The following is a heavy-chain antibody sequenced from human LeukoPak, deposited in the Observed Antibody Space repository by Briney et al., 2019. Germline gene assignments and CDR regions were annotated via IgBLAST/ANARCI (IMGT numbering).Heavy chain of an antibody. D-gene: IGHD3-22*01. CDR3: AREGYDSSGYSLFYYYYYMDV. J-gene: IGHJ6*03. V-gene: IGHV3-30*04. CDR1: GFTFSSYA. Sequence: GRSLRLSCAVSGFTFSSYAMHWVRQAPGKGLEWVAVISYDGSNKYYADSVKGRFTISRDNSKNTLYLQMNSLRAEDTAVYYCAREGYDSSGYSLFYYYYYMDVWGKGTTVTVSS. CDR2: ISYDGSNK.